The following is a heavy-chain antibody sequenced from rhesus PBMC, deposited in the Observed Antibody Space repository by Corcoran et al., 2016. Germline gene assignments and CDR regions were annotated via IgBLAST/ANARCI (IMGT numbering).Heavy chain of an antibody. Sequence: QVQLQESGPGLVKPSETLSLPCAVSGYSIRRVNYWVWIRQPPGKGLAWIGYIGGSSGSNYYKPSLKSRVISAKDTSKNQFSLKLSAVTAADTAVDYCAGPIVDHWGQGVLVTVSS. CDR2: IGGSSGSN. V-gene: IGHV4-99*01. J-gene: IGHJ4*01. CDR1: GYSIRRVNY. CDR3: AGPIVDH.